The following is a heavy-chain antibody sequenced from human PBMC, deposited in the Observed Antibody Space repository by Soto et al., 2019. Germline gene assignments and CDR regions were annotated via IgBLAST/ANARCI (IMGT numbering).Heavy chain of an antibody. V-gene: IGHV1-3*04. CDR2: ISTGNGNT. CDR1: GYTFTDYA. CDR3: AQGSQMWTRDY. Sequence: ASVKVSCKASGYTFTDYAMHWVRQAPGQRLEWMGWISTGNGNTKYSQKFQGRVTITRDTSATTAYMDLSSLRSEDTAVYYSAQGSQMWTRDYWGQGTLATGSS. D-gene: IGHD2-21*01. J-gene: IGHJ4*02.